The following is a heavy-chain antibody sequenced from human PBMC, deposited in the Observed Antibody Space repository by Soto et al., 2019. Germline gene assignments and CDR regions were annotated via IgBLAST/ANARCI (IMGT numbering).Heavy chain of an antibody. J-gene: IGHJ6*02. CDR3: ASSNYGSGSYDSYYYYVMDV. D-gene: IGHD3-10*01. V-gene: IGHV3-66*01. CDR2: IYSGGST. CDR1: GFTVSSNY. Sequence: GGSLRLSCAASGFTVSSNYMSWVRQAPGKGLDWVSVIYSGGSTYYADSVKGRFTISRDNSKNTLYLQMNSLRAEDTAVYYCASSNYGSGSYDSYYYYVMDVWGQGTSVTVSS.